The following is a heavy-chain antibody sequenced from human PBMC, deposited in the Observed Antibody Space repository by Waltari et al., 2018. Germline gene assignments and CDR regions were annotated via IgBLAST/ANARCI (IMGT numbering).Heavy chain of an antibody. CDR1: RYSFTSYW. Sequence: EVQLVQSGAEVKKPGESLRISCKGSRYSFTSYWISWVRQMPGKGLEWMGRIDPSDSYTNYSPSFQGHVTISADKSISTAYLQWSSLKASDTAMYYCARLPSDIVVVVAATGVDYWGQGTLVTVSS. CDR2: IDPSDSYT. D-gene: IGHD2-15*01. CDR3: ARLPSDIVVVVAATGVDY. V-gene: IGHV5-10-1*03. J-gene: IGHJ4*02.